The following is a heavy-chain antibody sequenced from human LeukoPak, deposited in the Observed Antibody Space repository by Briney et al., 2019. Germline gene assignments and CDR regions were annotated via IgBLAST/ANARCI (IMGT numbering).Heavy chain of an antibody. J-gene: IGHJ4*02. CDR1: GFTFSNYA. CDR2: ISGSGDNT. D-gene: IGHD3-3*01. V-gene: IGHV3-23*01. CDR3: AKDFWSGYYPNY. Sequence: GGSLRLSCAASGFTFSNYALTWVRQAPGKGLEWVSSISGSGDNTFYADSVKGRFTISTDNSNNTLYLQMNSLRAEDTAVYYCAKDFWSGYYPNYWGQGTLVTVSS.